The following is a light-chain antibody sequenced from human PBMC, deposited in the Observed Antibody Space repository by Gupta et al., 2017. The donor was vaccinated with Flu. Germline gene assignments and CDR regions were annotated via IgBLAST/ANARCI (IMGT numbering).Light chain of an antibody. CDR1: QSIDSW. Sequence: DIQMTQSTSTLSASVGDRVTITCRARQSIDSWLAWYQQRPGKPPKLLIYKASALESGVPSRFSGSGSVTEFTFSISDLQPEDSATYSCQQYSTYWAFAQGTKVEVK. CDR3: QQYSTYWA. V-gene: IGKV1-5*03. CDR2: KAS. J-gene: IGKJ1*01.